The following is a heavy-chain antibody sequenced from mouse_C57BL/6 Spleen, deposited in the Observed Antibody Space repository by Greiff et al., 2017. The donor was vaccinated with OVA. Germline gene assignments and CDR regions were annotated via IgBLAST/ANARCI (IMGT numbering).Heavy chain of an antibody. D-gene: IGHD1-1*01. Sequence: QVQLQQSGAELARPGASVKLSCKASGYTFTSYGISWVKQSTGQGLEWIGEIYPRSGNTYYNEKFKGKATLTADKSSSTAYMELRSLTSEDSAVYFCAREGRYYGSRGAMDYWGQGTSVTVSS. CDR2: IYPRSGNT. V-gene: IGHV1-81*01. CDR3: AREGRYYGSRGAMDY. CDR1: GYTFTSYG. J-gene: IGHJ4*01.